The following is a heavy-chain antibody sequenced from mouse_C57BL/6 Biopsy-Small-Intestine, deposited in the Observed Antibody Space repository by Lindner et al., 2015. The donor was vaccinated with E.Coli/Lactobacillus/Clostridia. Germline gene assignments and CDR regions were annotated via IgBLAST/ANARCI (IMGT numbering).Heavy chain of an antibody. J-gene: IGHJ2*01. V-gene: IGHV1-85*01. CDR1: GFTFTNYD. Sequence: VQLQESGPELVKPGASVKLSCKASGFTFTNYDINWVKQRPGQGLEWIGWIYPRDDSTIYNEKFKGKATLTVDKFSSMAYMELHSLTPEDSAVYFCARERIYYDYDGDYFDYWGQGTTLTVSS. CDR2: IYPRDDST. CDR3: ARERIYYDYDGDYFDY. D-gene: IGHD2-4*01.